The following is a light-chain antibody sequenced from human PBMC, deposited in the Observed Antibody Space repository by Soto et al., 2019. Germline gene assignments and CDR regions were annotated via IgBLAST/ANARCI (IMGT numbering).Light chain of an antibody. Sequence: QSALTQPRSVSGSPGQSVTISCTGTSSVVGGYNYVSWYQQHPGNAPKLMIHDVSRRPSGVPDRFSGSKSGNTASLTISGLQAEDEADYYCFSYAGSSTFVFGAGTKVTVL. J-gene: IGLJ1*01. CDR1: SSVVGGYNY. CDR2: DVS. V-gene: IGLV2-11*01. CDR3: FSYAGSSTFV.